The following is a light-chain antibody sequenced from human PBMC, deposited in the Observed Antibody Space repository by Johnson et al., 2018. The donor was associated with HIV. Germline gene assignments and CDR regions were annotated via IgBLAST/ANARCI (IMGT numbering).Light chain of an antibody. CDR3: GTWDSSLSAYV. J-gene: IGLJ1*01. Sequence: QSVLTQPPSVSAAPGQTVTISCSGSSSNVGSSFVSWYRQVPGTAPKLLIYDNNKRPSGIPGRFSGSKSGPSATLGLTGLQTGDEADYYCGTWDSSLSAYVFGTGTKVTVL. V-gene: IGLV1-51*01. CDR2: DNN. CDR1: SSNVGSSF.